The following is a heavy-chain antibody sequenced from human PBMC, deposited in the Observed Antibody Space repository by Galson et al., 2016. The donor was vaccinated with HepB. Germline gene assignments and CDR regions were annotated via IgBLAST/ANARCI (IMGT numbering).Heavy chain of an antibody. CDR1: GASFTSSS. D-gene: IGHD3-3*01. V-gene: IGHV4-34*01. J-gene: IGHJ5*01. CDR3: ARSGVGGDNNWFDS. Sequence: SETLSLTCAVYGASFTSSSWTWIRQPPGKGLEWIGEINHSGISHCSPSLKSRVTISVDPSKTQFSLNVSSVTAADTAVYCCARSGVGGDNNWFDSWGQGTLVTVSS. CDR2: INHSGIS.